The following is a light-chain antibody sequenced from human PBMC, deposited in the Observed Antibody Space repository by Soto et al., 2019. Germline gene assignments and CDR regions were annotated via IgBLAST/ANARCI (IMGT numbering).Light chain of an antibody. CDR3: QQYSSTLPLT. Sequence: DIVMTQSPDSLAVSLGERATINCKSSQSVLYSSNNKNYLAWYQQKPGQPPKLLIYWASTRESGVPDRFSVSGSGTDFTLTISSLQAEDVAVYYCQQYSSTLPLTFGGGTKVEIK. CDR2: WAS. CDR1: QSVLYSSNNKNY. V-gene: IGKV4-1*01. J-gene: IGKJ4*01.